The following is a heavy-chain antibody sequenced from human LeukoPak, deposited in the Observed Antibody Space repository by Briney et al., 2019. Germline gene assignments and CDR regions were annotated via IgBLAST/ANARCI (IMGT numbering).Heavy chain of an antibody. CDR3: ARERRVDDAMFI. V-gene: IGHV3-64*01. Sequence: PGGSLRLSCAVYGFTLSSYATHSVRQAPGKGLEYVSTISTNGGRTYYANSVKGRFTISRDNSKNTVYLQMGSLRDEDMAVYSVARERRVDDAMFISGEGTMVTVSS. CDR1: GFTLSSYA. D-gene: IGHD2-2*01. CDR2: ISTNGGRT. J-gene: IGHJ3*02.